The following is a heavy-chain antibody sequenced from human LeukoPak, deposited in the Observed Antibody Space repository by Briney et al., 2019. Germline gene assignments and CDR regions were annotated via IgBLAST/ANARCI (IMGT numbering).Heavy chain of an antibody. Sequence: SETLSLTCTVSGGSISSYYWSWIRQPPGKGLEWIGSIYYSGSTYYNPSLKSRVTISVDTSKNQFSLKLSSVTAADTAVYYCARLESSWGQGVLVTVSS. D-gene: IGHD5-24*01. CDR2: IYYSGST. CDR1: GGSISSYY. V-gene: IGHV4-59*12. J-gene: IGHJ4*02. CDR3: ARLESS.